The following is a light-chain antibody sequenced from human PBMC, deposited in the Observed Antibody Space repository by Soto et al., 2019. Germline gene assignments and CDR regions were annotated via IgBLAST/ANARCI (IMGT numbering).Light chain of an antibody. CDR2: GHT. CDR1: SSNIGAGYD. CDR3: QSHDSSLSTYV. J-gene: IGLJ1*01. V-gene: IGLV1-40*01. Sequence: QSVLTQPPSVSLAPGQRVTISCTGSSSNIGAGYDVHWYQQLPGTAPKLLIYGHTNRPSGVPDRFSGSKSGTSASLAITGLQAEDEADYYCQSHDSSLSTYVFGTGTRSPS.